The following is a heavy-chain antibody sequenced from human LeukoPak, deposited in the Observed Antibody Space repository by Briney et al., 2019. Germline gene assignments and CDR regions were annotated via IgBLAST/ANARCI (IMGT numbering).Heavy chain of an antibody. Sequence: PSETLSLTCTVSGGSISSYYWSWIRQPPGKGLEWILQWSTNYNPSLKSRVTISVDTSKNQFSLKLSSVTAADTAVYYCARDRSSWDAFDIWGQGTMVTVSS. V-gene: IGHV4-59*01. CDR3: ARDRSSWDAFDI. CDR2: QWST. D-gene: IGHD6-13*01. CDR1: GGSISSYY. J-gene: IGHJ3*02.